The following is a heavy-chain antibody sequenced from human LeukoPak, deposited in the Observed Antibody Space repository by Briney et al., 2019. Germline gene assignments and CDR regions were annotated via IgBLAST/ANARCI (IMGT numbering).Heavy chain of an antibody. CDR3: ARATYYYGSGSSDYYYYYMDV. J-gene: IGHJ6*03. D-gene: IGHD3-10*01. CDR2: IYHSGST. V-gene: IGHV4-38-2*02. Sequence: KPSETLSLTCTVSGGSISSYYWGWIRQPPGKGLEWIGSIYHSGSTYYSPSLKSRVTISVDTSKNQFSLKLSSVTAADTAVYYCARATYYYGSGSSDYYYYYMDVWGKGTTVTVSS. CDR1: GGSISSYY.